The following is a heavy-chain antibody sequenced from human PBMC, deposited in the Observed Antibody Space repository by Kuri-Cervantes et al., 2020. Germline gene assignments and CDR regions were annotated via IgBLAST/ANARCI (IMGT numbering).Heavy chain of an antibody. D-gene: IGHD1-26*01. V-gene: IGHV1-2*02. Sequence: ASVKVSCKASGYTFTSYGISWVRQAPGQGLEWMGWINPNSGGTNYAQKFQGRVTMTRDTSISTAYMELSRLRSDDTAVYYCARDQTRSYWGGAGFDYWGQGTLVTVSS. CDR3: ARDQTRSYWGGAGFDY. CDR1: GYTFTSYG. CDR2: INPNSGGT. J-gene: IGHJ4*02.